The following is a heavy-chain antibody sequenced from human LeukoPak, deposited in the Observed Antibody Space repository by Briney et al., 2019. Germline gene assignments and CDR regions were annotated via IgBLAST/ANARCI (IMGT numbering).Heavy chain of an antibody. CDR3: ARVMTTVTSITKYYYYMDV. Sequence: SETLSLTCAVYGGSFSGYYWSWIRQPPGKGLEWIGEINHSGSTNYNPSLKSRVTISVDTSKNQFSLKLSSVTAADTAVYYRARVMTTVTSITKYYYYMDVWGKGTTVTISS. V-gene: IGHV4-34*01. CDR1: GGSFSGYY. J-gene: IGHJ6*03. D-gene: IGHD4-17*01. CDR2: INHSGST.